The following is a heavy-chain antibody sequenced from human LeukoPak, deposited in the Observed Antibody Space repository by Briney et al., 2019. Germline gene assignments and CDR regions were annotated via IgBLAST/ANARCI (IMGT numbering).Heavy chain of an antibody. V-gene: IGHV3-23*01. Sequence: GGSLRLSCAASGFTFSSYAMSWVRQAPGKGLEWVSVISGSGGSTYYADSVKGRFTMSRDNSKNTLYPQMNSLRAEDTAVYYCAKERGNGVRGAFDIWGQGTMVTVSS. D-gene: IGHD4-17*01. CDR1: GFTFSSYA. CDR2: ISGSGGST. J-gene: IGHJ3*02. CDR3: AKERGNGVRGAFDI.